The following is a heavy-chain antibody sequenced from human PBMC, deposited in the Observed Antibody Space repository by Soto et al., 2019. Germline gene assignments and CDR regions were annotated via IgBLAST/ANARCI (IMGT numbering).Heavy chain of an antibody. Sequence: PSETLSLTCAVSGGSISSGGYSWSWIRQPPGRGLEWIGYIYHSGSTYYNPSLKSRVTISVDRSKNQFSLKLSSVTAADTAVYYCARGPDTMIGWFDPWGQGTLVTVSS. J-gene: IGHJ5*02. CDR1: GGSISSGGYS. V-gene: IGHV4-30-2*01. D-gene: IGHD3-22*01. CDR2: IYHSGST. CDR3: ARGPDTMIGWFDP.